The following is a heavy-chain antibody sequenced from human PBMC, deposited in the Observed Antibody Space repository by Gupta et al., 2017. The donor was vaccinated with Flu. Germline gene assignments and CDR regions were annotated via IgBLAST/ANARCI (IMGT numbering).Heavy chain of an antibody. CDR3: AKDTAGTTAVNNWFVP. J-gene: IGHJ5*02. D-gene: IGHD1-1*01. CDR2: ISGSGGST. Sequence: EVQLLESGGGLVQPGGSLRLSCAASGFTFSSYAMSWVRQAPGKGLEWVSVISGSGGSTYYADSVKGRFTISRDNSKNTLYLHMNSLRAEDTAVYYCAKDTAGTTAVNNWFVPWGQGTLGTVSS. V-gene: IGHV3-23*01. CDR1: GFTFSSYA.